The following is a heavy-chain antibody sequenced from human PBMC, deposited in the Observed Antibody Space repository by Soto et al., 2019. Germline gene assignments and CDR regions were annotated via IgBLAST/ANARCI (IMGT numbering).Heavy chain of an antibody. CDR1: GYTFTSYD. D-gene: IGHD6-19*01. CDR3: ARALPGIAVNWFDP. CDR2: MNPNSGNT. J-gene: IGHJ5*02. V-gene: IGHV1-8*01. Sequence: ASLKVSCKASGYTFTSYDINWVRQATGQGLEWMGWMNPNSGNTGYAQKFQGRVTMTRNTSISTAYMELSSLRSEDTAVYYCARALPGIAVNWFDPWGQGTLVTVSS.